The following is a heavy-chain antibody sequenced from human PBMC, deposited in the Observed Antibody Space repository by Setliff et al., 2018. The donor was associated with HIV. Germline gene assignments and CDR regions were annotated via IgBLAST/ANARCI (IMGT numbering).Heavy chain of an antibody. J-gene: IGHJ4*02. V-gene: IGHV4-39*01. CDR2: VYYRGRT. Sequence: PSETLSLTCTVSGGSMSSSGPGYYWGWVRQTPGGGLEWIGSVYYRGRTYHNPSLKSRVTISVDSSKNQLSLRLTSMAAADTAMYYCARSQPDTIFGVVTFDCWGQGKMVTVS. CDR1: GGSMSSSGPGYY. D-gene: IGHD3-3*01. CDR3: ARSQPDTIFGVVTFDC.